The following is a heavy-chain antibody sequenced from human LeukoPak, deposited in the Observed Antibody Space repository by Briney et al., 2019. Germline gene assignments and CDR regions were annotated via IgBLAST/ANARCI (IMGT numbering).Heavy chain of an antibody. V-gene: IGHV4-34*01. D-gene: IGHD3-22*01. CDR2: INHSGST. Sequence: TPSETLSLTCAVYGGSFSGYYWSWIRQPPGKGLEWIGEINHSGSTNYNPPLKSRVTISVDTSKNQFSLKLSSVTAADTAVYYCARGPIAYYDSSGYYPWGQGTLVTVSS. CDR1: GGSFSGYY. CDR3: ARGPIAYYDSSGYYP. J-gene: IGHJ5*02.